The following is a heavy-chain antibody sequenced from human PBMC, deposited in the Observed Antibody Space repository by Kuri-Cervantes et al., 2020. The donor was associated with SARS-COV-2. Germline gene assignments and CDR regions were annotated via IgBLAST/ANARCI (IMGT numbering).Heavy chain of an antibody. D-gene: IGHD5-18*01. J-gene: IGHJ4*02. CDR3: AKASVTADAPFDY. V-gene: IGHV3-23*01. Sequence: WGSLSLSCAASGFTFSSYAMSWVRQAPGKWLDRVSAISGSGGSTYYADSVKVRLTISKDNSKNTLYLQMNSLRAEDTAVYYCAKASVTADAPFDYWGQGTLVTVSS. CDR2: ISGSGGST. CDR1: GFTFSSYA.